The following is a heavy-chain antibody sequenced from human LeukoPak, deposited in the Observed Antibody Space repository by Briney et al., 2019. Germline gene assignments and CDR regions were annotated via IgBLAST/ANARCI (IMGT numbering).Heavy chain of an antibody. CDR2: ISWNSGSI. V-gene: IGHV3-9*01. J-gene: IGHJ4*02. CDR1: GFTFDDYA. D-gene: IGHD2-15*01. CDR3: ARAVSLLPFRPYYFDY. Sequence: GRSLRLSCAASGFTFDDYAMHWVRQAPGKGLEWVSGISWNSGSIGYADSVKGRFTISRDNAKNSLYLQMNSLRAEDTALYYCARAVSLLPFRPYYFDYWGQGTLVTVSS.